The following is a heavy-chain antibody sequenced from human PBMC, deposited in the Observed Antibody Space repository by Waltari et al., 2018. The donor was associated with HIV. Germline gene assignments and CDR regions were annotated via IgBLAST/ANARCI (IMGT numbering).Heavy chain of an antibody. CDR3: ARGNSSGRWAFDI. V-gene: IGHV3-48*04. D-gene: IGHD6-19*01. CDR1: GFTFSSYS. Sequence: EVQLVESGGGLVQPGGSLRLSCAASGFTFSSYSMTWVRPPPGKGLEWVSYISSSSSTIYYADSVKGRFTISRDNAKNSLYLQMNSLRAEDTAVYYCARGNSSGRWAFDIWGRGTMVTVSS. J-gene: IGHJ3*02. CDR2: ISSSSSTI.